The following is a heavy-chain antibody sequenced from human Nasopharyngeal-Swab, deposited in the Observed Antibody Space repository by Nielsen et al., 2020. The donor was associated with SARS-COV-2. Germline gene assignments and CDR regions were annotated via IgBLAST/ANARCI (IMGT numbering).Heavy chain of an antibody. J-gene: IGHJ4*02. CDR3: AREGYGDRDY. D-gene: IGHD4-17*01. CDR1: GFTFSSYL. CDR2: IKQDGSEK. V-gene: IGHV3-7*01. Sequence: GESLKISCAASGFTFSSYLISWVRQAPGKVLEWVANIKQDGSEKYYVYSVKGRFTISRDNAKNSLYLQMNSLRAEDTAVYYCAREGYGDRDYWGQGTLVTVSS.